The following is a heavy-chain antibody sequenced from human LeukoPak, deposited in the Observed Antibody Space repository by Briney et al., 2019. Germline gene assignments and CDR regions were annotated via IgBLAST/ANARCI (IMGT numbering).Heavy chain of an antibody. V-gene: IGHV3-21*01. CDR2: ISSSSSYI. CDR1: GFTFSSYS. J-gene: IGHJ6*04. CDR3: ARDSRYCSGGSCYGMDV. Sequence: GGSLRLSYAASGFTFSSYSMNWVRQAPGKGLEWVSSISSSSSYIYYADSVKGRFTISRDNAKNSLYLQMNSLRAEDTAVYYCARDSRYCSGGSCYGMDVWGKGTTVTVSS. D-gene: IGHD2-15*01.